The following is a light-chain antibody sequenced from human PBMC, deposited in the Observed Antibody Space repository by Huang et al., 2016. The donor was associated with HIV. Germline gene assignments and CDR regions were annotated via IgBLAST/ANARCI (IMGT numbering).Light chain of an antibody. V-gene: IGKV3-11*01. CDR1: QSVGSY. J-gene: IGKJ4*01. CDR2: DTS. CDR3: QQRSTWPLT. Sequence: PGGTGTISCKASQSVGSYVAWYQQRPGQSPRLLLYDTSNRTAGIPTGFSGSGSGTDFTLTISGLESGDLGVFYCQQRSTWPLTFGGGTKVA.